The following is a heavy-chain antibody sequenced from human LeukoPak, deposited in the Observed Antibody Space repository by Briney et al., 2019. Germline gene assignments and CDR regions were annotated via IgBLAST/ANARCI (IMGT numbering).Heavy chain of an antibody. Sequence: GGSLRLSCAASGFTLTTYDMHWVRQSTGKGLEWVSAISIAGDTFYAGSVKGRFTISRDSAKNSLYLQMNSLRVGDTAVYYCARGGYGSTWYVFDSWGQATLVTVSS. V-gene: IGHV3-13*04. CDR2: ISIAGDT. CDR1: GFTLTTYD. D-gene: IGHD6-13*01. CDR3: ARGGYGSTWYVFDS. J-gene: IGHJ4*02.